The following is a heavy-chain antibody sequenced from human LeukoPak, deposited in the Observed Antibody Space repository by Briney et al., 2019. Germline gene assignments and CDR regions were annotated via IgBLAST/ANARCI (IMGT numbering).Heavy chain of an antibody. V-gene: IGHV1-2*02. Sequence: GASVKVSSKASGYTFTGYYMHWVRQAPGQGLEWMGWFNPNSGGTNYAQKFQGRVTMTRDTSISTAYMELSRLRSDDTAVYYCARVKVVVVAATTRDYYYGMGVWGQGTTVTVSS. CDR2: FNPNSGGT. D-gene: IGHD2-15*01. CDR3: ARVKVVVVAATTRDYYYGMGV. J-gene: IGHJ6*02. CDR1: GYTFTGYY.